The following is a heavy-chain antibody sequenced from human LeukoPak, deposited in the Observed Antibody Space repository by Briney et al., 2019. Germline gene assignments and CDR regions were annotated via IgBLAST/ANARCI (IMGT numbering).Heavy chain of an antibody. CDR1: GLTFSNYW. D-gene: IGHD3-3*01. CDR3: VCRFADY. V-gene: IGHV3-74*01. J-gene: IGHJ4*02. CDR2: INTDGSST. Sequence: GGSLRLSCAASGLTFSNYWMHWVRQAPGKGLVWVSRINTDGSSTAYADSVKGRFTISRDNAQNTLYLQMNSLRAEDTGVYYCVCRFADYWGQGTLVTVSS.